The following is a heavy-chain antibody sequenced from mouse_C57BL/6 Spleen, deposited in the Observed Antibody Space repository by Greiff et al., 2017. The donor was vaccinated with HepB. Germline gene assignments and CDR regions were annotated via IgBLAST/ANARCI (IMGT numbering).Heavy chain of an antibody. J-gene: IGHJ3*01. D-gene: IGHD2-4*01. Sequence: VQLQQPGAELVKPGASVKLSCKASGYTFTSYWMHWVKQRPGQGLEWIGMIHPNSGSTNYNEKFKSKATLTVDKSSSTAYMQLSSLTSEDSAVYYCATYYDYDAWFAYWGQGTLVTVSA. CDR2: IHPNSGST. CDR3: ATYYDYDAWFAY. CDR1: GYTFTSYW. V-gene: IGHV1-64*01.